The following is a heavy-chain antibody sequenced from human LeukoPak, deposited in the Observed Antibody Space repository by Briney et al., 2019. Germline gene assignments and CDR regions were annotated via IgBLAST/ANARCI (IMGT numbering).Heavy chain of an antibody. CDR1: NCSIIGYY. CDR2: IYYSGNT. CDR3: VRDKVSVYYYGMDV. J-gene: IGHJ6*02. Sequence: SETLSLTCTVSNCSIIGYYWSWIRQPPGKGLEWIGYIYYSGNTNYNPSLKSRVTISVDTSKNQFSLKLTSVTAADTAVYYCVRDKVSVYYYGMDVWGQGTTVIVSS. D-gene: IGHD6-6*01. V-gene: IGHV4-59*01.